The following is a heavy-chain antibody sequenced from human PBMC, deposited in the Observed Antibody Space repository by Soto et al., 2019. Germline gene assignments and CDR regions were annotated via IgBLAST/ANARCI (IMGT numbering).Heavy chain of an antibody. V-gene: IGHV1-69*01. J-gene: IGHJ3*01. CDR1: GGSFSNYG. Sequence: QVQLVQSGAEVRYPGSSVKVSCRASGGSFSNYGISWVRQAPGQGLEWMGGIVPMFETTSYAQKFQDRVTITADESTDTAYMELSRLKSDDTAVVYCSGDKWELLVNRPVTLDLWGQGTSVTISS. CDR2: IVPMFETT. CDR3: SGDKWELLVNRPVTLDL. D-gene: IGHD1-26*01.